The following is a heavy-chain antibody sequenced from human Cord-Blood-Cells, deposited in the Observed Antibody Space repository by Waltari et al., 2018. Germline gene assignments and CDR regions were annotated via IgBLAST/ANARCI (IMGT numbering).Heavy chain of an antibody. V-gene: IGHV3-21*01. Sequence: EVQLVESGGGLVKPGGSLRLSCAASGFTFSSSSMNWVRQAPGKGLECVSSISSSSSYIYYADSVKGRFTISRDNAKNSLYLQMNSLRAEDTAVYYCARDQGMYYFDYWGQGTLVTVSS. CDR2: ISSSSSYI. CDR1: GFTFSSSS. D-gene: IGHD3-10*01. J-gene: IGHJ4*02. CDR3: ARDQGMYYFDY.